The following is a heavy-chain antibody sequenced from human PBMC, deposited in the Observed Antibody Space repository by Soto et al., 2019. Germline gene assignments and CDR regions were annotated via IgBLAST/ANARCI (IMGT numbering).Heavy chain of an antibody. CDR1: GFTFNTFD. D-gene: IGHD6-19*01. V-gene: IGHV3-23*01. J-gene: IGHJ4*02. CDR3: VKGAWLDY. CDR2: ISGRDDSA. Sequence: GSLRLSCAASGFTFNTFDMSWVRQPPGKGLEWVSVISGRDDSANYADSVKGRFTISKDKSSNTLYLQMNNLRAEDTAVYYCVKGAWLDYWGQGTLVTVSS.